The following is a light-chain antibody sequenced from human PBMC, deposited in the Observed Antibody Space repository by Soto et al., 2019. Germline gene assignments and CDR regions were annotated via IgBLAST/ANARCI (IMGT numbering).Light chain of an antibody. CDR1: QGIRND. V-gene: IGKV1-6*01. J-gene: IGKJ1*01. CDR2: AAS. CDR3: LQDYNYWT. Sequence: AIQMTQSPSSLSASVGDRVTITCRASQGIRNDLGWYQQKPGKAPKLLIYAASSLQSGVPSRFSGSGSGTDFTLTISSLQLEDFATYYCLQDYNYWTFGQGTKVEIK.